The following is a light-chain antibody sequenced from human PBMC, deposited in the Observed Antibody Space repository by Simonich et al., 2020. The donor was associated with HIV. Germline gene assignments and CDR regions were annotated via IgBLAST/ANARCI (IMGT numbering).Light chain of an antibody. CDR3: QQYYRTPPT. J-gene: IGKJ1*01. CDR2: GTS. Sequence: EIVMTQSPATLSVSPGERATLSCRASQTVSSNLAWYQQRPGHAPRLLMYGTSTRATGIPAMFSGSGSGTDFTLTISSLQAEDEAVYYCQQYYRTPPTFGQGTKVEIK. CDR1: QTVSSN. V-gene: IGKV3-15*01.